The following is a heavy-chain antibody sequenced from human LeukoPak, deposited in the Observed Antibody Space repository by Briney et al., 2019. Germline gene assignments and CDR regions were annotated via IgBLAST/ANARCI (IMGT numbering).Heavy chain of an antibody. D-gene: IGHD7-27*01. V-gene: IGHV4-59*01. CDR2: IYYSGST. Sequence: SETLSLTCTVSGGSISSYYWSWIRQPPGKGLEWIGYIYYSGSTNYNPSLKGRVTISVDTSKNQFSLKLSSVTAADTAVYYCARGVGELGIDYWGQGTLVTVSS. CDR3: ARGVGELGIDY. J-gene: IGHJ4*02. CDR1: GGSISSYY.